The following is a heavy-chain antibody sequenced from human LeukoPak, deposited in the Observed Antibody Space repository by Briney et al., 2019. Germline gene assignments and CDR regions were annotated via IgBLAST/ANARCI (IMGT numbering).Heavy chain of an antibody. CDR3: ARACRARYFDL. CDR1: GGSISTNTYY. CDR2: FYYSEST. Sequence: PSETLSLTCTVSGGSISTNTYYWGWIRQPPGKGLEWIGCFYYSESTYYNPSLKSRVTISVDTSKNQFSLKLSSVTAADTAVYYCARACRARYFDLWGRGTLVTVSS. V-gene: IGHV4-39*01. J-gene: IGHJ2*01.